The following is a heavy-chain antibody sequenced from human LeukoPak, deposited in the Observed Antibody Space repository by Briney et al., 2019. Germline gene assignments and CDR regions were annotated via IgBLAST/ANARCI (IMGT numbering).Heavy chain of an antibody. Sequence: HTGGSQRLSCAPSGLTFSSYRMNCVRHAPGRGPLCVSYISSSSRNIFNANSVKCGFEISRNNAQNSLYLQLNSLRAEDTAVYYCAELGITMIGGVWGKGTTVTTSS. V-gene: IGHV3-48*04. CDR3: AELGITMIGGV. D-gene: IGHD3-10*02. J-gene: IGHJ6*04. CDR1: GLTFSSYR. CDR2: ISSSSRNI.